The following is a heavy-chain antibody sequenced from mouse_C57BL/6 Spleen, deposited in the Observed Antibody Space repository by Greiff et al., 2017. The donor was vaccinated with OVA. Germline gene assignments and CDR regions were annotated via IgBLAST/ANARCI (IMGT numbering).Heavy chain of an antibody. CDR3: AREGPLDSSGHWYFDV. V-gene: IGHV1-61*01. CDR2: IYPSDSET. J-gene: IGHJ1*03. Sequence: VQLQQPGAELVRPGSSVKLSCKASGYTFTSYWMDWVKQRPGQGLEWIGNIYPSDSETHYNQKFKDKATLTVDKSSSTAYMQLSSLTSEDSAVYYGAREGPLDSSGHWYFDVWGTGTTVTVSS. D-gene: IGHD3-2*02. CDR1: GYTFTSYW.